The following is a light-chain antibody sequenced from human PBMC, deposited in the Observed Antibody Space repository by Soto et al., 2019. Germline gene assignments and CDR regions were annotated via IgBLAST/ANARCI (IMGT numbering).Light chain of an antibody. V-gene: IGLV2-14*01. Sequence: QSVLTQPASVSGSPGQSITISCTGTSSDVGGYNYVSWYQQHPGKAPKHMIYEVSNRPSRVSNRFSGSKSGNTASLTISGLQAEDEADYYCSSYTRSSTSYVFGTGTKVTVL. CDR1: SSDVGGYNY. CDR3: SSYTRSSTSYV. J-gene: IGLJ1*01. CDR2: EVS.